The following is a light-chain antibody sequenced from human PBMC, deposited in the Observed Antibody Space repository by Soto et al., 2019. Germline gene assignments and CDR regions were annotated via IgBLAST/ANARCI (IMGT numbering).Light chain of an antibody. Sequence: EIVLTQSPATLSLSPGERAALSCRASPSVSAFLAWYQQKHGQAPRLLIYDASNSATGIPARFSGSGSGTDFTLTISSLEPEDFAVYYCQQRYTWPLTFGGGTKLEIK. CDR3: QQRYTWPLT. CDR1: PSVSAF. V-gene: IGKV3-11*01. CDR2: DAS. J-gene: IGKJ4*01.